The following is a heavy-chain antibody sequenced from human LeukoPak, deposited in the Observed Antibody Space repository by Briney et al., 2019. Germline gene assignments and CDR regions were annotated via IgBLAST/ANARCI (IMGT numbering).Heavy chain of an antibody. J-gene: IGHJ4*02. CDR1: GGSISSYY. D-gene: IGHD5-18*01. CDR3: ARDRWLGY. Sequence: SETLSLTCTVSGGSISSYYWSWVRQPPGKGLEWIGYIYYSGSTNYNPSLRSRVTISVDTSKNQFSLKVSSVTAADTAVYYCARDRWLGYWGQGTLVTVSS. CDR2: IYYSGST. V-gene: IGHV4-59*01.